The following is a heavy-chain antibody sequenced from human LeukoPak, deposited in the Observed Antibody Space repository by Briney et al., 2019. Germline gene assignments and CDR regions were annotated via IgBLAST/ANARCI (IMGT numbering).Heavy chain of an antibody. CDR2: ISSSGSTI. Sequence: GGSLRLSCAASGFTFSDYYMSWIRQAPGKGLEWVSYISSSGSTIYYADSVKGRFTISRDNAKNSLYLQMNSLRAEDTAVYYCARDVFGGYNFGYYFDYWGQGTLVTVSS. J-gene: IGHJ4*02. CDR3: ARDVFGGYNFGYYFDY. CDR1: GFTFSDYY. D-gene: IGHD5-24*01. V-gene: IGHV3-11*04.